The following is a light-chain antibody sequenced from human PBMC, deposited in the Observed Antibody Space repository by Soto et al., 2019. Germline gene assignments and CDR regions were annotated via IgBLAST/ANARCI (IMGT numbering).Light chain of an antibody. J-gene: IGKJ1*01. CDR1: QSISSW. V-gene: IGKV1-5*01. Sequence: IQHPHSHYTLPASVVDRGPITCRASQSISSWLAWYQQKPGKAPKLLIYDVSSLESGVPSRFSGSGSGTEFTLTISSLQPDDFATYYCQQCNTFWTFGQGSIV. CDR2: DVS. CDR3: QQCNTFWT.